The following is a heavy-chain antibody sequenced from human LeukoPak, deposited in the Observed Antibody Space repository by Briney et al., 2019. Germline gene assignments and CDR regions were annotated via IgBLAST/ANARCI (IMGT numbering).Heavy chain of an antibody. J-gene: IGHJ4*02. Sequence: GGSLRLSCAASGFIFSSYWMTWARQAPGKGLEWVANIKQAGSENSYVDSVKGRFSISRDNAKNSLYLQINSLRAEDTAVYYCARIRGGYYFDYWGQGTLVSVSS. CDR2: IKQAGSEN. CDR3: ARIRGGYYFDY. D-gene: IGHD6-25*01. V-gene: IGHV3-7*01. CDR1: GFIFSSYW.